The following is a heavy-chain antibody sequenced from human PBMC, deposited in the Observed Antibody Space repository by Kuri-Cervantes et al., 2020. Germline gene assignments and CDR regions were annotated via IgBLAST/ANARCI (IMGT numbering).Heavy chain of an antibody. J-gene: IGHJ4*02. CDR3: AGVTELTMVRGVSSSFAY. Sequence: ASVKVSCKASGYTFTSYDINWVRQATGQGLEWMGWMNPNSGNTGYAQKFQGRVTMTRNTSISTAYMELSSLRSEDTAVYYCAGVTELTMVRGVSSSFAYWGQGTLVTVSS. CDR1: GYTFTSYD. CDR2: MNPNSGNT. V-gene: IGHV1-8*01. D-gene: IGHD3-10*01.